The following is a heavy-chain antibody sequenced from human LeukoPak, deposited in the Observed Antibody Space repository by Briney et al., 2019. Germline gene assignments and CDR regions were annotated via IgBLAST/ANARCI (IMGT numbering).Heavy chain of an antibody. Sequence: PSETLSLTCTVFGGSISTSNYYWGWIRQPPGKGLDWIGSIYYSGSTYYNPSLKSRFTISVDTSKNQFSLKLSSVTAADTAVYYCVNYYDSSDYQQPNHFDYWGQGTLVTVSS. D-gene: IGHD3-22*01. J-gene: IGHJ4*02. CDR1: GGSISTSNYY. CDR2: IYYSGST. CDR3: VNYYDSSDYQQPNHFDY. V-gene: IGHV4-39*01.